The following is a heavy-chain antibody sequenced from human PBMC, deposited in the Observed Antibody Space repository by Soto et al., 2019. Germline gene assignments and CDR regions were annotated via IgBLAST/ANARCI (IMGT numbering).Heavy chain of an antibody. V-gene: IGHV4-31*03. J-gene: IGHJ4*02. CDR1: GGSIRGADYY. Sequence: SETLSLTCTVSGGSIRGADYYWSWIRQHPGKGLEWIGYIYYTGSTYYNPSLKSRVTISGDTSKNQFSLRLSSVTAADTAVYYCVREDVEVATIDSWGQGTLVTVSS. D-gene: IGHD5-12*01. CDR3: VREDVEVATIDS. CDR2: IYYTGST.